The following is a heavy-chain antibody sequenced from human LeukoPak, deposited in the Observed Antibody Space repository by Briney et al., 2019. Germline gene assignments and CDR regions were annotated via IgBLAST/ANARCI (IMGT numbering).Heavy chain of an antibody. V-gene: IGHV1-2*02. CDR1: GYTFTGYY. D-gene: IGHD2-15*01. Sequence: ASVKVSCKASGYTFTGYYMHWVRQAPGQGLEWMGWINPKSGGTNYAQKFQGRVTMTRDTSISTAYMELSRLRSDDTAVYYCARLGYCSGGNCYSGDGNAFDIWGQGTRVTVSS. CDR3: ARLGYCSGGNCYSGDGNAFDI. J-gene: IGHJ3*02. CDR2: INPKSGGT.